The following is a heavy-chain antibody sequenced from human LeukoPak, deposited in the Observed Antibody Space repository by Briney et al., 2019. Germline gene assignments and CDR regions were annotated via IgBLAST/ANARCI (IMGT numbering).Heavy chain of an antibody. V-gene: IGHV3-7*01. Sequence: GGSLRLSCAASGFSFSRNWMRWVRQAPGKGLEWVAHINHDESSQYYVDAVKGRFTISRDNAKNSVNLQMNSLRGEDTAVYYCARLWPLTRDHYCDYWVQGSLVTVSS. J-gene: IGHJ4*02. D-gene: IGHD5-24*01. CDR3: ARLWPLTRDHYCDY. CDR2: INHDESSQ. CDR1: GFSFSRNW.